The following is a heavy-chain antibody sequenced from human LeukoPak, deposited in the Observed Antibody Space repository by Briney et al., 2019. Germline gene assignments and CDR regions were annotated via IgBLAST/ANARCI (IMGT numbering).Heavy chain of an antibody. Sequence: GGSLRLPCAASGFTFSSYVMHWVRQAPGKGLEWVAVISYDGSNKYYADSVKGRFTISRDNSKNTLYLQMNSLRAEDTAVYYCAKDASLYGGMDVWGQASNISVSS. CDR3: AKDASLYGGMDV. D-gene: IGHD3-10*01. CDR1: GFTFSSYV. V-gene: IGHV3-30*18. J-gene: IGHJ6*02. CDR2: ISYDGSNK.